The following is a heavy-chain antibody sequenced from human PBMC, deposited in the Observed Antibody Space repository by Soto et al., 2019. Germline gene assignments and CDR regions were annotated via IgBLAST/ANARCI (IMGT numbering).Heavy chain of an antibody. CDR3: ARWGIVVVVAATRNYYGMDV. CDR2: ISYDGSNK. J-gene: IGHJ6*02. Sequence: GGSLRLSCAASGFTFSSYAMHWVRQAPGKGLESVAVISYDGSNKYYADSVKGRFTISRDNSKNTLYLQMNSLRAEDTAVYYCARWGIVVVVAATRNYYGMDVWGQGTTVTVSS. CDR1: GFTFSSYA. V-gene: IGHV3-30-3*01. D-gene: IGHD2-15*01.